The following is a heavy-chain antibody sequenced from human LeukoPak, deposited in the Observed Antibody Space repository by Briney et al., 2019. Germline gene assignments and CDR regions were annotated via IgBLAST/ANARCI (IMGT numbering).Heavy chain of an antibody. CDR2: IIPIFGTA. D-gene: IGHD4-17*01. J-gene: IGHJ3*02. Sequence: SVKVSCKASGGTFSSYAISWVRQAPGQGLEWMGGIIPIFGTANYAQKFQGRVTITADESTSTAYMELSSLRSEDTAVYYCARETYGDYVHAFDIWGQGTMVTVSS. CDR3: ARETYGDYVHAFDI. CDR1: GGTFSSYA. V-gene: IGHV1-69*13.